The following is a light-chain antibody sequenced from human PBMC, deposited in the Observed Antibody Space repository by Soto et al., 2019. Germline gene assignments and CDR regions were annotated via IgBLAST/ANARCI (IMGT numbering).Light chain of an antibody. V-gene: IGLV2-11*01. CDR2: DVS. CDR1: SSDVGGHNY. CDR3: CSYAGTYDVV. J-gene: IGLJ2*01. Sequence: QSALTQPRSVSGSPGQSVTISCTGTSSDVGGHNYVSWYQQHPGKAPKLIIFDVSERPSGVPHRFSGSKSGNTASLTISGLQGEDEADYHCCSYAGTYDVVFGGGTKVTVL.